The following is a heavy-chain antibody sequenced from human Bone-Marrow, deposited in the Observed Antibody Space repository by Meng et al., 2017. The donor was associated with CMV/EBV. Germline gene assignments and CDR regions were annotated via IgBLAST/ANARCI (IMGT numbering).Heavy chain of an antibody. Sequence: LRLSCTVSGGSISSGGYYWSWIRQHPGKGLEWIGYIYYSGSTYYNPSLKSRVTISVDTSKNQFSLKLSSVTAADTAVYYCASSPYYDFWSGYLELRDWGQGTLVTVSS. CDR3: ASSPYYDFWSGYLELRD. J-gene: IGHJ4*02. V-gene: IGHV4-31*03. CDR1: GGSISSGGYY. D-gene: IGHD3-3*01. CDR2: IYYSGST.